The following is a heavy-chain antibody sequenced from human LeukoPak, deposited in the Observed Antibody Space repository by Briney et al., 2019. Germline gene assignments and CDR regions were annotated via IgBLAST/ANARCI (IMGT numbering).Heavy chain of an antibody. Sequence: SETLSLTCTVSGGSISSSSYYWGWIRQPPGKGLEWIGSIYYSGSTYYNPSLKSRVTMSVDMSKNQFSLKLSSVTAADTAVYYCARTAYYYDSSGYPDAFDIWGQGTMVTVSS. CDR2: IYYSGST. D-gene: IGHD3-22*01. CDR3: ARTAYYYDSSGYPDAFDI. J-gene: IGHJ3*02. V-gene: IGHV4-39*07. CDR1: GGSISSSSYY.